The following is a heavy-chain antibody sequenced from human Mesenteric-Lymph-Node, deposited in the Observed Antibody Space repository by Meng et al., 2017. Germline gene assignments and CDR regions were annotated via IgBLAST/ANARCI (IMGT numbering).Heavy chain of an antibody. CDR1: GGSISSYY. CDR3: ARGYCGGDCPQVFQH. Sequence: SETLSLTCTVSGGSISSYYWSWIRQPPGKGLEWIGSIYHIGSTYYNPSLKSRVTISVDTSKNQFSLKLSSVTAADTAVYYCARGYCGGDCPQVFQHWGQGTPVTVSS. D-gene: IGHD2-21*02. V-gene: IGHV4-38-2*02. CDR2: IYHIGST. J-gene: IGHJ1*01.